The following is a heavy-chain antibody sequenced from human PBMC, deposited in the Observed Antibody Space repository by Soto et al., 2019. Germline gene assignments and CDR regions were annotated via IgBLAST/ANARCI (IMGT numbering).Heavy chain of an antibody. CDR3: AKDQEGSYYYFDY. J-gene: IGHJ4*02. V-gene: IGHV3-23*01. CDR1: GFTFSSYA. D-gene: IGHD1-26*01. CDR2: ISGSGGST. Sequence: GGSLRLSCAASGFTFSSYAMSWVRQAPGKGLEWVSAISGSGGSTYYADSVKGRFTISRDNSKNTLYLQMNSLRAEDAAVYYCAKDQEGSYYYFDYWGQGTLVTVSS.